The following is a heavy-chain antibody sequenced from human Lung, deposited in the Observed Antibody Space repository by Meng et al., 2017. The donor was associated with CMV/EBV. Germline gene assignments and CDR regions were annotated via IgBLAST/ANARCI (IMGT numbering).Heavy chain of an antibody. D-gene: IGHD2-15*01. CDR3: ARGFLAAKSGLRSLTY. CDR2: MNPNSGNT. J-gene: IGHJ4*02. CDR1: GYTFTSYD. Sequence: ASVKVSXKASGYTFTSYDINWVRQATGQGLEWMGWMNPNSGNTGYAQKSQGRVTMTRNTSISTAYMELSSLRSEDTAVYYCARGFLAAKSGLRSLTYWGQGXLVTVSS. V-gene: IGHV1-8*01.